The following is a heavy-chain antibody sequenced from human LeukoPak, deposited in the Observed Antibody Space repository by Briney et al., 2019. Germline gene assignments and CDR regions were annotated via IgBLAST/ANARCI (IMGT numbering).Heavy chain of an antibody. CDR1: GFTFSSYA. J-gene: IGHJ3*02. D-gene: IGHD1-7*01. CDR3: ARAIFNWNYPRDAFDI. Sequence: GGSLRLSCAASGFTFSSYAMHWVRQAPGKGLEWVAVISYDGSNKYYADSVKGRFTISRDNSKNTLYLQMNSLRAEDTAVYYCARAIFNWNYPRDAFDIWGQGTMVTVSS. V-gene: IGHV3-30-3*01. CDR2: ISYDGSNK.